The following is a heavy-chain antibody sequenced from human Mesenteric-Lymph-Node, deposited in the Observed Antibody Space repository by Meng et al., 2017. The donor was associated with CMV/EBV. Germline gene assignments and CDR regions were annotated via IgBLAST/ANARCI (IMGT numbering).Heavy chain of an antibody. D-gene: IGHD6-13*01. Sequence: QVQLVQSGDEVKKPGASVKVSCKASGGTFSSYTISWVRQAPGQGLEWMGRIIPILGIANYAQKFQGRVTITADKSSSTAYIELSSLRSEDTAVYYCAGGIAAAGSRWFDPWGQGTLVTVSS. J-gene: IGHJ5*02. CDR1: GGTFSSYT. CDR2: IIPILGIA. V-gene: IGHV1-69*02. CDR3: AGGIAAAGSRWFDP.